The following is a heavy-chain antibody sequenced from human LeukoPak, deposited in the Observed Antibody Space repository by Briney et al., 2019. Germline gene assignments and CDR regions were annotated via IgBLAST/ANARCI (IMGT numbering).Heavy chain of an antibody. J-gene: IGHJ5*02. D-gene: IGHD6-13*01. Sequence: PGGSLRLSCAASGFTFSSYAMHWVRQAPGKGLEWVAVISYDGSNKYYADSVKGRFTISRDNPKNTLYLQMNSLRTEDTAVYYCAKDTSHSSSWYENWFDPWGQGTLVTVSS. CDR3: AKDTSHSSSWYENWFDP. CDR1: GFTFSSYA. V-gene: IGHV3-30*04. CDR2: ISYDGSNK.